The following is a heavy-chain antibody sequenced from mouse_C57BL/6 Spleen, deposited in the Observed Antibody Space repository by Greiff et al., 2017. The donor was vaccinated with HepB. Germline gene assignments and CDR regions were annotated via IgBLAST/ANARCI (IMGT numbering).Heavy chain of an antibody. CDR2: IDPETGGT. J-gene: IGHJ3*01. CDR3: TRKGENGVLAWFAY. D-gene: IGHD3-3*01. V-gene: IGHV1-15*01. Sequence: VQLQQSGAELVRPGASVTLSCKASGYTFTDYEMHWVKQTPVHGLEWIGAIDPETGGTAYNQKFKGKAILTADKSSSTAYMELRSLTSEDSAVYYCTRKGENGVLAWFAYWGQGTLVTVSA. CDR1: GYTFTDYE.